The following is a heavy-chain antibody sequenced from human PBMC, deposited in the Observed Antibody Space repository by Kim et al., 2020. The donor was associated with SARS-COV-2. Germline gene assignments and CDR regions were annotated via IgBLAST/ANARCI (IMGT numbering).Heavy chain of an antibody. Sequence: GGSLRLSCTASGFTFGDYAMSWFRQAPGKGLEWVGFIRSKAYGGTTEYAASVKGRFTISRDDSKSIAYLQMNSLKTEYTAVYYCTRDDGENYDYLTYYYYGMDVWGQGTTVTVSS. V-gene: IGHV3-49*03. J-gene: IGHJ6*02. CDR3: TRDDGENYDYLTYYYYGMDV. CDR2: IRSKAYGGTT. CDR1: GFTFGDYA. D-gene: IGHD5-12*01.